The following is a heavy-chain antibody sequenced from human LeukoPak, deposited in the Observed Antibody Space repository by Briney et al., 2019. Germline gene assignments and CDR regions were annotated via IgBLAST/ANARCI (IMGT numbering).Heavy chain of an antibody. D-gene: IGHD5-18*01. V-gene: IGHV3-23*01. CDR1: EFTLSSYS. CDR3: AKGIQLVSGDY. CDR2: ISGSGGST. Sequence: GGSLRLSCAASEFTLSSYSMNWVRPAPGKGLEWVSAISGSGGSTYYADSVKGRFTISRDNSKNTLYLQINSLRAEDTAVYYCAKGIQLVSGDYWGQGTLVAVSS. J-gene: IGHJ4*02.